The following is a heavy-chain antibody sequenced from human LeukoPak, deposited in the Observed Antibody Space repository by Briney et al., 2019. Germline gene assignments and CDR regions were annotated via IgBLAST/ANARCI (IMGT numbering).Heavy chain of an antibody. CDR2: IYGGGNI. CDR1: GFTVSSNY. V-gene: IGHV3-53*01. Sequence: GGSLRLSCAASGFTVSSNYMNWVRQAPGKGLERVSVIYGGGNIYYADSVKGRFTISRDNSKNTLYLQMNSLRAEDTAVYYCARGAGYNYPYYFDYWGQGTLVTVSS. D-gene: IGHD5-24*01. CDR3: ARGAGYNYPYYFDY. J-gene: IGHJ4*02.